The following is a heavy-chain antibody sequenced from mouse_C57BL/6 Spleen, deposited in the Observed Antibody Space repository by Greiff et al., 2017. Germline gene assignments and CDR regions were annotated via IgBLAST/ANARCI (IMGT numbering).Heavy chain of an antibody. CDR2: IYPRDGST. CDR1: GYTFTDHT. V-gene: IGHV1-78*01. D-gene: IGHD2-4*01. Sequence: QVQLQQSDAELVKPGASVKISCKVSGYTFTDHTIHWMKQRPEQGLEWIGYIYPRDGSTKYNEKFKGTATLTADKSSSTAYMQLNSLTSEDSAVYFCARGGYYDYDGSQSYVDYWGQGTTLTVSS. J-gene: IGHJ2*01. CDR3: ARGGYYDYDGSQSYVDY.